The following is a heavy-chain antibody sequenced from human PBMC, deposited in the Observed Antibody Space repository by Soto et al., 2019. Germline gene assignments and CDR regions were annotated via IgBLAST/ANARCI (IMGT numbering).Heavy chain of an antibody. V-gene: IGHV4-34*01. CDR3: ARVQGCTNGVCFYYHYMDV. CDR1: GGSFSGYY. Sequence: SETLSLTCAVYGGSFSGYYWSWIRQPPGKGLEWIGEINHSGSTNYNPSLKSRVTISVDTSKNQFSLKLSSVTAADTAVYYCARVQGCTNGVCFYYHYMDVWGKGTTVTVSS. J-gene: IGHJ6*03. D-gene: IGHD2-8*01. CDR2: INHSGST.